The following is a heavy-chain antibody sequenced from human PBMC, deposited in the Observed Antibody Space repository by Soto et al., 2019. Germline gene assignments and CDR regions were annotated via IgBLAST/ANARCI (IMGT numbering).Heavy chain of an antibody. D-gene: IGHD5-18*01. CDR1: GGTFSSYA. Sequence: QVQLVQSGAEVKKPGSSVKVSCKASGGTFSSYAISWVRQAPGQGLEWMGGIISIFGTANCAQKFQGRVTITADESTSTDYMELSTLRSEDTAVYYCARDPDAPEYSYAKHWFDPWGQGTLVTVSS. CDR3: ARDPDAPEYSYAKHWFDP. J-gene: IGHJ5*02. V-gene: IGHV1-69*12. CDR2: IISIFGTA.